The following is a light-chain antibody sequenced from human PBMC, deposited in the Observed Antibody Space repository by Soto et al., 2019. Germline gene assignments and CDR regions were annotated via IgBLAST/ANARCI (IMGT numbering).Light chain of an antibody. CDR3: FSFTSTKTHV. J-gene: IGLJ1*01. Sequence: SVLTQPASVSGSPGQSVTISCTGTSSDFGSYRFVSWYQHRPGKVPKVIIYETSKRPAGGSDRFSGSKSGNTASLTISGPQAEDEADYDFFSFTSTKTHVVGRGTKVTV. V-gene: IGLV2-23*01. CDR1: SSDFGSYRF. CDR2: ETS.